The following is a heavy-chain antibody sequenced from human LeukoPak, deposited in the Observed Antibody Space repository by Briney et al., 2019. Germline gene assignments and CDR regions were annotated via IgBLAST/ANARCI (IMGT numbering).Heavy chain of an antibody. D-gene: IGHD3-10*01. CDR3: ARVGSVPMAGHDY. V-gene: IGHV1-2*02. Sequence: ASVKVSCKASGYTFTCYYMHWVRQAPGQGLEWRGGINPNSGGTKYAKKFQGRVTMTRDTSISTAYMELSRLRSDDTAVYYCARVGSVPMAGHDYWGQGTLVTVSS. CDR1: GYTFTCYY. J-gene: IGHJ4*02. CDR2: INPNSGGT.